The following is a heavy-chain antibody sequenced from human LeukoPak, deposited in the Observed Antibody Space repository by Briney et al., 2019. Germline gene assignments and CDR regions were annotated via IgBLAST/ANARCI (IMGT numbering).Heavy chain of an antibody. CDR2: INPSGGST. CDR1: GYTFTSYY. J-gene: IGHJ4*02. D-gene: IGHD5-24*01. CDR3: AREGGDGYNSWNVDY. Sequence: ASVKVSCKASGYTFTSYYMHWVRQAPGQGLEWMGIINPSGGSTSYAQKFQGRVTMTRDTSTSTVYMELSSLRSEDTAVYYCAREGGDGYNSWNVDYWGQGTLVTVSS. V-gene: IGHV1-46*01.